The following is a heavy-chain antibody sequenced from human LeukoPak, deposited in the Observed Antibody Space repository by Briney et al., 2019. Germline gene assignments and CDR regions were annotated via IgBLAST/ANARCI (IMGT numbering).Heavy chain of an antibody. CDR2: ISYDGSNQ. J-gene: IGHJ4*02. D-gene: IGHD3-3*01. Sequence: GGSLRLSCAASGFSFSNSAMHWVRQAPGRGLEWVALISYDGSNQFYADSLKGRFTISRDNAKNSLYLQMNSLRAEDTAVYYCAKDLLYDFWSGYTPSSHWGQGTLVTVSS. CDR3: AKDLLYDFWSGYTPSSH. V-gene: IGHV3-30-3*01. CDR1: GFSFSNSA.